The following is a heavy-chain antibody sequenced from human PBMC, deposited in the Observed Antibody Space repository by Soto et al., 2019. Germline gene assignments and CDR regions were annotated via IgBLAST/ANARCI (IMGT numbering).Heavy chain of an antibody. D-gene: IGHD3-10*01. CDR3: ARSITMVRGGYWFDP. CDR2: ISSSSSTI. J-gene: IGHJ5*02. CDR1: GFTFSSYS. V-gene: IGHV3-48*01. Sequence: GGSLRLSCAASGFTFSSYSMNWVRQAPGKGLEWASYISSSSSTIYYADSVKGRFTISRDNAKNSLYLQMNSLRAEDTAVYYCARSITMVRGGYWFDPWGQGTLVTVSS.